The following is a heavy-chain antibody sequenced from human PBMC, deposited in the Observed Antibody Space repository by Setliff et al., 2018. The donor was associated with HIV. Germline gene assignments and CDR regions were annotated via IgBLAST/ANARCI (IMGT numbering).Heavy chain of an antibody. V-gene: IGHV4-4*09. Sequence: SETLSLTCTVSGDSISTYSWNWIRQPPGKGLEWIGYIYTSGSTNYNPSLKSRVTISADSSKHQFSLKLNSVTAADTAVYYCARRAVQDGSITSSNWFDPWGQGTLVTVSS. CDR3: ARRAVQDGSITSSNWFDP. J-gene: IGHJ5*02. CDR1: GDSISTYS. CDR2: IYTSGST. D-gene: IGHD2-2*01.